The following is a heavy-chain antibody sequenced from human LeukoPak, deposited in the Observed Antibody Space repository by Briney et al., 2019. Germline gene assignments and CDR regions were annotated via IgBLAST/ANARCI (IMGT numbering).Heavy chain of an antibody. CDR2: INHSGST. V-gene: IGHV4-34*01. Sequence: SETLSLTCAVYGGSFSGYYWSWIRQPPGKGLEWIGEINHSGSTNYNPSLKSRVTISVDTSKNQFSLKLSSVTAADTAVYYCARRRGYSYGYHFDYWGQGTLVTVSS. J-gene: IGHJ4*02. CDR1: GGSFSGYY. D-gene: IGHD5-18*01. CDR3: ARRRGYSYGYHFDY.